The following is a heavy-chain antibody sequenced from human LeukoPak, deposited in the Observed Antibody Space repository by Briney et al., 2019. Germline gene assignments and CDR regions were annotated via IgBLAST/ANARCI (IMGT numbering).Heavy chain of an antibody. Sequence: SVKVSCKASGGTFSSYAISWVRQAPGQGLEWMGGIIPIFGTANYAQKFQGRVTITADESTSTAYMELSSLRSEDTAVYYCAKVPVRSGYWDWPNPFDYWGQGTLVTVSS. CDR2: IIPIFGTA. V-gene: IGHV1-69*13. D-gene: IGHD3-3*01. CDR3: AKVPVRSGYWDWPNPFDY. J-gene: IGHJ4*02. CDR1: GGTFSSYA.